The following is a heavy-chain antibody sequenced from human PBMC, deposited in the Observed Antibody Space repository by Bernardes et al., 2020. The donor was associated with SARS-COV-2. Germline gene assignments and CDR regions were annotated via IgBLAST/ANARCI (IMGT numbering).Heavy chain of an antibody. J-gene: IGHJ3*02. CDR2: IIPIFDTV. Sequence: SVKVSCKASGGTFSMFSISWVRQAPGQGLEWMGDIIPIFDTVPMSQTFHDRVTITADESTSTAYMVLSSLTSEDTALYYCARGRDIVTTVGDFDPSDIWGQGTMVTVSS. CDR1: GGTFSMFS. CDR3: ARGRDIVTTVGDFDPSDI. V-gene: IGHV1-69*13. D-gene: IGHD5-12*01.